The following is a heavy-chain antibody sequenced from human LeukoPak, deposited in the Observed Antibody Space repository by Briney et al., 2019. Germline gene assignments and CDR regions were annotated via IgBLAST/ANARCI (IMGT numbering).Heavy chain of an antibody. Sequence: SETLSLTCAVSGGSISSYYWSWIRQPPGTGLEWIGYIYYSGSTNYNPPLKSRVTISVDTSKNQFSLKLSSVTAADTAVYYCARDQLGGYYYDYWGQGTLVTVSS. J-gene: IGHJ4*02. CDR1: GGSISSYY. CDR2: IYYSGST. V-gene: IGHV4-59*01. D-gene: IGHD3-22*01. CDR3: ARDQLGGYYYDY.